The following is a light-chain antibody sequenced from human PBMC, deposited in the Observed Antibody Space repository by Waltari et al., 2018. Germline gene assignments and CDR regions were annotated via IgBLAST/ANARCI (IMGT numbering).Light chain of an antibody. V-gene: IGLV8-61*01. CDR2: KAN. J-gene: IGLJ3*02. CDR1: SGSLSTTSN. Sequence: TVVTHEPSLSVSPGGTVTLTCALSSGSLSTTSNATWYQQTPGQAPRTPVYKANARSSGVPDRFSGSIRGNTAALTITGAQADDESDYYCALYMGSGIWVFGGGTRLTVL. CDR3: ALYMGSGIWV.